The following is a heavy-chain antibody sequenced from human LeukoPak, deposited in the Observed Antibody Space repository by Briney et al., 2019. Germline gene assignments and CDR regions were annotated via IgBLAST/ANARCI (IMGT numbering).Heavy chain of an antibody. Sequence: PGGSLRLSCAASGFTFSSYAMSWVRQAPGKGLEWVSAISGSGDITYYADSVKGRFTISRDNSKNTLYLQMNSLRVEDTALYYCAKVEGVAGPGDYWGQGTLVTVSS. CDR1: GFTFSSYA. V-gene: IGHV3-23*01. CDR2: ISGSGDIT. D-gene: IGHD6-19*01. CDR3: AKVEGVAGPGDY. J-gene: IGHJ4*01.